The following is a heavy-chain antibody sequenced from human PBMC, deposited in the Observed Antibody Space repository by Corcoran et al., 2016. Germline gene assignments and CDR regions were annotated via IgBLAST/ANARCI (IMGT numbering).Heavy chain of an antibody. Sequence: QVQLVQSGAEVKKPGSSVKVSCKASGGTFSSYAISWVRQALGQGLEWMGGIIPIFGTANYAQKFQGRVTITADESTSTAYMELSSLRSEDTAVYYCARTRKGQQLVGGDFDYWGQGTLVTVSS. CDR3: ARTRKGQQLVGGDFDY. CDR2: IIPIFGTA. V-gene: IGHV1-69*01. D-gene: IGHD6-13*01. CDR1: GGTFSSYA. J-gene: IGHJ4*02.